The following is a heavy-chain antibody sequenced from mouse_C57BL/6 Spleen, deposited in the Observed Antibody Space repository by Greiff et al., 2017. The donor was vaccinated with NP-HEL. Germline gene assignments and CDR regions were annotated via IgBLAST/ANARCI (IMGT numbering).Heavy chain of an antibody. Sequence: EVQGVESGGGLVQPGGSLKLSCAASGFTFSDYYMYWVRQTPEKRLEWVAYISNGGGSTYYPDTVKGRFTISRDNAKKTLYLQMSRLKSEDTAMYYCSRRDYGAMDYWGQGTSVTVSS. CDR1: GFTFSDYY. CDR2: ISNGGGST. CDR3: SRRDYGAMDY. D-gene: IGHD2-4*01. J-gene: IGHJ4*01. V-gene: IGHV5-12*01.